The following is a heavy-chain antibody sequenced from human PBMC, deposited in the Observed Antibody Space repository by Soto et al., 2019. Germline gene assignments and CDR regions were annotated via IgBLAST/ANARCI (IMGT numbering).Heavy chain of an antibody. CDR1: GFSLSNAGLG. CDR3: ASTYSTSWYWCDP. D-gene: IGHD6-13*01. J-gene: IGHJ5*02. Sequence: QVTVKESGPVLVKPTETLTLTCTVSGFSLSNAGLGVSWIRQPPGKALEWLAHIFSNDEKSHSTSLKSTLTISKDTSKSQVVLTMTIMDPVDTAAYYCASTYSTSWYWCDPWGQGTLVTVSS. CDR2: IFSNDEK. V-gene: IGHV2-26*04.